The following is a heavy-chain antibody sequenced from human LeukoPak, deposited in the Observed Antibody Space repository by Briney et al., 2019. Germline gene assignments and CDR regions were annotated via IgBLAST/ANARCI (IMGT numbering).Heavy chain of an antibody. CDR1: GFTFSSYS. Sequence: GGSLRLSCAASGFTFSSYSMNWVRQAPGKGLEWVSYISSSSSTIYYADSVKGRFTISRDNAKNSLYLQMNSLRAEDTAVYYCARGQYISGSYYFDYWGQGTLVTVSS. J-gene: IGHJ4*02. CDR2: ISSSSSTI. V-gene: IGHV3-48*04. D-gene: IGHD1-26*01. CDR3: ARGQYISGSYYFDY.